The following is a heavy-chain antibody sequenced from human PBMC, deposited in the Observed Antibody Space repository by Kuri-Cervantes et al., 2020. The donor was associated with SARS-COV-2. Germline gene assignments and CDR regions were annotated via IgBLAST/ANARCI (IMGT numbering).Heavy chain of an antibody. D-gene: IGHD3-3*01. CDR3: ARGKGTLRFLEWVNQRYWYFDL. Sequence: SQTLSLTCAVYGGSFSGYYWSWIRQPPGKGLEWSGEINHSGSTNYNPSLKSRVTISVDTSKNQFSLKLSPVTAADTAVYYCARGKGTLRFLEWVNQRYWYFDLWGRGTLVTFSS. V-gene: IGHV4-34*01. J-gene: IGHJ2*01. CDR2: INHSGST. CDR1: GGSFSGYY.